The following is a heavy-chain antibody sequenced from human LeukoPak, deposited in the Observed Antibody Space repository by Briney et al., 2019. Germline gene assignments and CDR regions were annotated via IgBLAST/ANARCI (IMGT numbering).Heavy chain of an antibody. CDR3: ARETGDVLLGAFDI. CDR1: GFTFSGYD. D-gene: IGHD3-10*01. Sequence: GGSLRLSCAASGFTFSGYDFHWVRQATGRGLEWVSAIGTVGDTHYLDSVKGRFTISRENAKNSLYLQMNSLRAGDTAVYYCARETGDVLLGAFDIWGQGTMVTVSS. J-gene: IGHJ3*02. CDR2: IGTVGDT. V-gene: IGHV3-13*04.